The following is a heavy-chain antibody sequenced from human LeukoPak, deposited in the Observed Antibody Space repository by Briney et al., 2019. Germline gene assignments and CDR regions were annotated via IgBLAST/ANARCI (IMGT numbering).Heavy chain of an antibody. D-gene: IGHD3-16*01. Sequence: GGSLRLSCAASGFTFSSYGMHWVRQAPGKGLEWVAFIRYDGSNKYYADSVKGRFTISRDNSKNTLYLQMNSLRADDTAVYYCVKDSSWMGEYYFDYWGQGTLVTVSS. CDR2: IRYDGSNK. V-gene: IGHV3-30*02. J-gene: IGHJ4*02. CDR3: VKDSSWMGEYYFDY. CDR1: GFTFSSYG.